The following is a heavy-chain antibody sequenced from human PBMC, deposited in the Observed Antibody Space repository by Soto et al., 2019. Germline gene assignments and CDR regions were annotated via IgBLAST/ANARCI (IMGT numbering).Heavy chain of an antibody. CDR3: ARALMTWGEAFDI. CDR1: GGSISSYY. CDR2: IYYSGNT. J-gene: IGHJ3*02. Sequence: PSETLSLTCTVSGGSISSYYWSWIRQPPGKGLEWIGYIYYSGNTNYNPSLKSRVTISVDTSKNQFSLKLSSVTAADTAVYYCARALMTWGEAFDIWGQGTMVTVSS. D-gene: IGHD3-16*01. V-gene: IGHV4-59*01.